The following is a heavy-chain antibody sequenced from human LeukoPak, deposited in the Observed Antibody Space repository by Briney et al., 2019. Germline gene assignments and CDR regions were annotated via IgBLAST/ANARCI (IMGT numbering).Heavy chain of an antibody. V-gene: IGHV3-23*01. CDR1: GFTFSSYA. Sequence: QPGGSLRLSCAASGFTFSSYAMSWVRQAPGKGLEWVSAISGSGGSTYYADSVKGRFTISRDNSKNTLYLQMNSLRAEDTAVYYCAKDLGRGFGVRGPHYYYGMDVWGQGTTVTVSS. J-gene: IGHJ6*02. CDR3: AKDLGRGFGVRGPHYYYGMDV. CDR2: ISGSGGST. D-gene: IGHD4-17*01.